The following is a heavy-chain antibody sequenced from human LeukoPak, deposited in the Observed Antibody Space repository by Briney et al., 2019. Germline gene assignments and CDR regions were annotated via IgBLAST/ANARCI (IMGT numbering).Heavy chain of an antibody. J-gene: IGHJ4*02. CDR2: IYHSGTT. D-gene: IGHD3-9*01. CDR3: ARVSRGYDILY. V-gene: IGHV4-38-2*02. CDR1: NYSITSGYY. Sequence: SETLSLTCTVSNYSITSGYYWGWIRQLPGKGLEWIGSIYHSGTTYYNPSLKSRVTISVDTSKNQFSLNLSSVTAADTAVYYCARVSRGYDILYWGQGTLVTVSS.